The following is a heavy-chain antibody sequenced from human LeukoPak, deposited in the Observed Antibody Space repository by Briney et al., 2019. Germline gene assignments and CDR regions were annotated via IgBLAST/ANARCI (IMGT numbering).Heavy chain of an antibody. Sequence: PSETLSLTCGVYGGSFSDYYWSWIRQPPGKGLEWIGEINHSGSINYNSSLKSRVTISVDTSKNQFSLKLSSVTAADTAVYYCASRAGGVDYWGQGTLVTVSS. CDR3: ASRAGGVDY. D-gene: IGHD1-26*01. V-gene: IGHV4-34*01. J-gene: IGHJ4*02. CDR1: GGSFSDYY. CDR2: INHSGSI.